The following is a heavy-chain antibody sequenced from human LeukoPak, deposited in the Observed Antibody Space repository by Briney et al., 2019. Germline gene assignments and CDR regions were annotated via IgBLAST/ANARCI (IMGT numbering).Heavy chain of an antibody. CDR1: GGSISSGSYY. CDR3: ARRSGTYHAFDI. D-gene: IGHD1-26*01. V-gene: IGHV4-61*02. Sequence: SEILSLTCTVSGGSISSGSYYWSWIRQPAGKGLEWIGRIYTSGSTNYNPSLKSRVTISVDTSKNQFSLKLSSVTAADTAVYYCARRSGTYHAFDIWGQGTMVTVSS. J-gene: IGHJ3*02. CDR2: IYTSGST.